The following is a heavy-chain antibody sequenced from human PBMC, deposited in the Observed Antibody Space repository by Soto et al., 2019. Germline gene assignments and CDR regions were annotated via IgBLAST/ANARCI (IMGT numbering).Heavy chain of an antibody. V-gene: IGHV4-31*03. Sequence: QVQLQESGPGLVKPSQTLSLTCTVSGGSISSGGYYWSWIRQHPGKGLEWIGYIYYSGSTNYNPSHKNRVTISVDTSKNQFSLKLSSVTAADTAVYYCARVCYYYYMDVWGKGTTVTVSS. CDR1: GGSISSGGYY. J-gene: IGHJ6*03. CDR2: IYYSGST. CDR3: ARVCYYYYMDV.